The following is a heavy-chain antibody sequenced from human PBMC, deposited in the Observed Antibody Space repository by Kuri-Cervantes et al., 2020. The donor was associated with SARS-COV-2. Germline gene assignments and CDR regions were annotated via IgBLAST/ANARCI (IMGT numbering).Heavy chain of an antibody. V-gene: IGHV1-18*01. D-gene: IGHD6-13*01. CDR2: ISAYNGNT. CDR1: GYTFTSYG. Sequence: ASVKVSCKASGYTFTSYGISWVRQAPGQGLEWMGWISAYNGNTNYAQKLQGRVTMTTDTSTSIAYMELSSLRSEDTAVYYCARDLSSSWSHNWFDPWGQGTLVTVSS. J-gene: IGHJ5*02. CDR3: ARDLSSSWSHNWFDP.